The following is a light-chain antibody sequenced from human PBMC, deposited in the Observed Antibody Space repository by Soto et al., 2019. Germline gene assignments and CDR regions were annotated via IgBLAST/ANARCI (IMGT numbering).Light chain of an antibody. CDR3: HQYAYSPQT. CDR1: QSVGNNF. J-gene: IGKJ5*01. CDR2: NAS. Sequence: EIVLTQSPGTLSLSPGERATLSCRASQSVGNNFLAWYQQKPGQAPRLLIYNASSRATGIPDRFSGSGSETDFTLTITRLEPGDFAVYYCHQYAYSPQTFGQGTRLEIK. V-gene: IGKV3-20*01.